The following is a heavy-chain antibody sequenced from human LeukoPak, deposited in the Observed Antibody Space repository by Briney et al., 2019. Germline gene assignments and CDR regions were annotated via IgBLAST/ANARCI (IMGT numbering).Heavy chain of an antibody. J-gene: IGHJ4*02. CDR3: ARGGPLEDYYDSSGYYCY. Sequence: GRSLRLSCAASGFTFDDYVMYWVRQAPGKGLEWVSGISWNSGSIGYADSVKGRFTISRDNAKNSLYLQMNSLRAEDTAVYYCARGGPLEDYYDSSGYYCYWGQGTLVTVSS. CDR1: GFTFDDYV. V-gene: IGHV3-9*01. CDR2: ISWNSGSI. D-gene: IGHD3-22*01.